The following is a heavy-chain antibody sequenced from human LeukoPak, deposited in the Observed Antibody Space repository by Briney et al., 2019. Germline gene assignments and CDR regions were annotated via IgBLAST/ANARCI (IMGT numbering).Heavy chain of an antibody. Sequence: GESLKISCKGSGYSFTTYWIGWVRQMPGKGLEWMGIIYPADSDIRYSPSFQGQVTISADKSISTAYLQWSSLKASDTAMYYCARLMVRGVPIFDYWGQGTLVTVSS. CDR1: GYSFTTYW. V-gene: IGHV5-51*01. D-gene: IGHD3-10*01. CDR3: ARLMVRGVPIFDY. J-gene: IGHJ4*02. CDR2: IYPADSDI.